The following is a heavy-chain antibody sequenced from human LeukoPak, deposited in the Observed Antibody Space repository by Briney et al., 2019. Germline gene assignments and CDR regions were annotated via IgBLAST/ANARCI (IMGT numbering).Heavy chain of an antibody. CDR3: ARHKGNRVATSYFDY. Sequence: PSETLSLTCTVSGGSISSYYWSWIRQPPGKGLEWIGEINHSGSTNYNPSLKSRVTISVDTSKNQFSLKLSSVTAADTAVYYCARHKGNRVATSYFDYWGQGTLVTVSS. J-gene: IGHJ4*02. CDR1: GGSISSYY. V-gene: IGHV4-34*01. D-gene: IGHD5-12*01. CDR2: INHSGST.